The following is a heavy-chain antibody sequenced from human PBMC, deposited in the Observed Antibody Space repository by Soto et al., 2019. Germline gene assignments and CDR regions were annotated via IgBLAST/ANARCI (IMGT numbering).Heavy chain of an antibody. CDR3: AKDSFSGSFGVVAATVY. Sequence: EVQLVESGGGLVQPGRSLRLSCAASGFTFDDYAMHWVRQAPGKGLEWVSGISWNSGSSGYADSVKGRFTISRDNAKNSLYLQMNSLRAEDTALYYCAKDSFSGSFGVVAATVYWGQGTLVTVSS. J-gene: IGHJ4*02. CDR2: ISWNSGSS. D-gene: IGHD2-15*01. CDR1: GFTFDDYA. V-gene: IGHV3-9*01.